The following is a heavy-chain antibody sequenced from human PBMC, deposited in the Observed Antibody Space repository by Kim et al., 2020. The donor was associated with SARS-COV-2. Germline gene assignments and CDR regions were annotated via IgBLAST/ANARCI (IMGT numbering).Heavy chain of an antibody. D-gene: IGHD3-16*01. CDR2: VYDSGKT. CDR3: AGNWAYITAPDY. J-gene: IGHJ4*02. Sequence: SETLSLTCTVSGGSISGYYWSWIRQPPGKALEWMGYVYDSGKTDYIPSPRSRLTISKDTSKKQFSLKLNSGTAADTAIYYCAGNWAYITAPDYWGQGTLVTVSS. V-gene: IGHV4-59*08. CDR1: GGSISGYY.